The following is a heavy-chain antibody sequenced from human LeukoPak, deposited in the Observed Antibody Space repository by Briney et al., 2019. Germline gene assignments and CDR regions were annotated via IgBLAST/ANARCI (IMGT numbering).Heavy chain of an antibody. CDR2: IYYSGST. CDR1: GDSISSSNSY. D-gene: IGHD3-16*02. Sequence: SETLSLTCTVSGDSISSSNSYWGWIRQPPGKGLEWIGNIYYSGSTYYNPSLESRVTMSLDTSKNQFSLKLSSVTAADTAVYYCARDENGYVWGSFRAWGQGTLVTVSS. V-gene: IGHV4-39*07. CDR3: ARDENGYVWGSFRA. J-gene: IGHJ5*02.